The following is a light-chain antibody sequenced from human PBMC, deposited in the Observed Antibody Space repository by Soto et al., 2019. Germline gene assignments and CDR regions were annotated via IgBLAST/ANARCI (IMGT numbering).Light chain of an antibody. Sequence: DIQMTQSPSTLSGSVGDRVTITCRASQTISSWLAWYQQKPGKAPMLLIYKASTLKSGVPSRFSGSGSGTEFTLTISSRQPDDFATYYCQHYNSYSEAFGQGTKVDIK. CDR1: QTISSW. J-gene: IGKJ1*01. V-gene: IGKV1-5*03. CDR2: KAS. CDR3: QHYNSYSEA.